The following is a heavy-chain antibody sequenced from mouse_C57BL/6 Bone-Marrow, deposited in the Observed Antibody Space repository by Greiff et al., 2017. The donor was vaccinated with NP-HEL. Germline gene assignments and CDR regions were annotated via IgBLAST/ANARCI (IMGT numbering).Heavy chain of an antibody. Sequence: QVQLQQSGAELARPGASVKLSCKASGYTFTSYGISWVKQRTGQGLEWIGEIYPRSGNTYYNEKFKGKATLTADKSSSTAYMELRSLTSEDSAGYICARRGLRQLAYWGQGTLGTVSA. CDR3: ARRGLRQLAY. D-gene: IGHD2-4*01. CDR1: GYTFTSYG. J-gene: IGHJ3*01. V-gene: IGHV1-81*01. CDR2: IYPRSGNT.